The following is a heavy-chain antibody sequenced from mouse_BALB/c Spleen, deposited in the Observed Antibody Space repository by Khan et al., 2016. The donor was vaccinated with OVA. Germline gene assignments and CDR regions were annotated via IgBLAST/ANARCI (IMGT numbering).Heavy chain of an antibody. CDR3: ARPAYDGYYDY. CDR1: GYTFTDYA. J-gene: IGHJ2*01. Sequence: QVQLQQSGPELVRPGVSVKISCKGSGYTFTDYAMYWVKQSHAESLEWIGLISTYSGNTNYNQKFKGKATMTVDKSSTTAYMELARLTSEDSAIYDWARPAYDGYYDYWGQGTTLTVSS. V-gene: IGHV1S137*01. CDR2: ISTYSGNT. D-gene: IGHD2-3*01.